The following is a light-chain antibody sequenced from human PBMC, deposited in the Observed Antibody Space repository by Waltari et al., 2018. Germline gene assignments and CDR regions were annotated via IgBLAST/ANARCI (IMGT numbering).Light chain of an antibody. V-gene: IGLV2-14*01. CDR1: SSDVGGYNY. CDR3: SSYTTRRTLVV. Sequence: QSALTQPASVSGSPGQSITISCTGTSSDVGGYNYVSWYQQHPGKAPKLRICEVSNRPSGVSNRLSGSKSANTASLTISGLQAEDEAEYYCSSYTTRRTLVVFGGGTKLTVL. CDR2: EVS. J-gene: IGLJ2*01.